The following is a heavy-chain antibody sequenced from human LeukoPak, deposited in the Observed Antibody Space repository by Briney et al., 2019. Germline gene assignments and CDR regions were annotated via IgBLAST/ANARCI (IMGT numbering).Heavy chain of an antibody. Sequence: SETLSLTCAVSGGSISSGNWWSWVRQPPGKGLEWIGEILHSGSTTYNPSLKSRVTISVDKSKNQLSLRVTSVTAADTAVYYCARNGDLCLDYWGQGTLVTVSS. CDR2: ILHSGST. V-gene: IGHV4-4*02. D-gene: IGHD4-17*01. CDR1: GGSISSGNW. J-gene: IGHJ4*02. CDR3: ARNGDLCLDY.